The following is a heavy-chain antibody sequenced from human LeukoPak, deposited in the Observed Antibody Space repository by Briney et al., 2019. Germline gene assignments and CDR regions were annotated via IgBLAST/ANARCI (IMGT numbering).Heavy chain of an antibody. Sequence: GGSLRLSCAASGFTFSNAWMSWVRQAPGKGLEWVGRIKSKTDGGTTDYAAPVKGRFTISRGDSKNTLYLQMNSLKTEDTAVYYCTTDQYYYGSGSFDYWGQGTLVTVSS. CDR1: GFTFSNAW. J-gene: IGHJ4*02. V-gene: IGHV3-15*01. CDR2: IKSKTDGGTT. CDR3: TTDQYYYGSGSFDY. D-gene: IGHD3-10*01.